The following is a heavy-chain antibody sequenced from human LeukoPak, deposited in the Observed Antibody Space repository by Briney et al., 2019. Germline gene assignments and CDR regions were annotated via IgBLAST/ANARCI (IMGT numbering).Heavy chain of an antibody. CDR1: GFTFSSYG. CDR2: IWYDGSKK. V-gene: IGHV3-33*01. CDR3: ARTGRAGDY. J-gene: IGHJ4*02. D-gene: IGHD3-10*01. Sequence: PGGSLRLSCAASGFTFSSYGMHWVRQAPGRGLEWVAVIWYDGSKKYYVDSVKGRFTISRDNSKNTLYLQMNSLRAEDTAVYYCARTGRAGDYWGQGTLVTVSS.